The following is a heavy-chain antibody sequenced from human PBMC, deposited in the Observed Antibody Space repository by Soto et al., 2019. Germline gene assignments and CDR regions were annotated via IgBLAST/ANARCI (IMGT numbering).Heavy chain of an antibody. V-gene: IGHV1-46*03. D-gene: IGHD3-3*01. CDR1: GYTFTSYY. J-gene: IGHJ3*02. CDR2: INPSGGST. CDR3: ARSPRLEPYYDFWSGYSPISESDAFDI. Sequence: ASVKVSCKASGYTFTSYYMHWVRQAPGQGLEWMGIINPSGGSTSYAQKFQGRVTMTRDTSTSTVYMELSSLRSEDTAVYYCARSPRLEPYYDFWSGYSPISESDAFDIWGQGTMVTVSS.